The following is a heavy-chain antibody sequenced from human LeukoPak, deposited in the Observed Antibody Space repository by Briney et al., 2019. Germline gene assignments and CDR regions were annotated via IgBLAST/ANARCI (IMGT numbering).Heavy chain of an antibody. D-gene: IGHD2-8*01. CDR1: GFTFTDYA. CDR2: IWSDATNK. J-gene: IGHJ4*02. V-gene: IGHV3-33*06. Sequence: GKSLRLSCVASGFTFTDYAMHWVRQAPGKGLEWVAVIWSDATNKYYADSVKGRFAISRDDSNNMVFLQMNSVRLEDTAVYYCAKDIQRGFDFTNSLDYWGQGTLVTVSS. CDR3: AKDIQRGFDFTNSLDY.